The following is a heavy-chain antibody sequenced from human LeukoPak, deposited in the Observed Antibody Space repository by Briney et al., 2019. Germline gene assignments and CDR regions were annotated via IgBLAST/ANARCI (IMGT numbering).Heavy chain of an antibody. CDR1: GGSISSSSYY. J-gene: IGHJ4*02. Sequence: PSETLSLTCTVSGGSISSSSYYWGWIRQPPGKGLEWIGSIYYSGSTNYNPSLKSRVTISVDTSKNQFSLKLSSVTAADTAVYYCARGVEMATIFDYWGQGTLVTVSS. D-gene: IGHD5-24*01. V-gene: IGHV4-39*07. CDR2: IYYSGST. CDR3: ARGVEMATIFDY.